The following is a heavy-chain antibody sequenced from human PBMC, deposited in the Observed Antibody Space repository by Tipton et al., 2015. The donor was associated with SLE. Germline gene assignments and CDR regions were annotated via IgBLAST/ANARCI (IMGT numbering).Heavy chain of an antibody. J-gene: IGHJ5*02. CDR2: RFYSGSA. D-gene: IGHD6-6*01. CDR1: GGSMYGHY. V-gene: IGHV4-59*11. Sequence: LRLSCTVSGGSMYGHYWSWIRQPPGKGLEWIGYRFYSGSANYNPSLKSRVTMSLDTSENQFSLKLRSVTAADTAVYYCARAVMYSSSSDNWFDPWGQGIQVTVSS. CDR3: ARAVMYSSSSDNWFDP.